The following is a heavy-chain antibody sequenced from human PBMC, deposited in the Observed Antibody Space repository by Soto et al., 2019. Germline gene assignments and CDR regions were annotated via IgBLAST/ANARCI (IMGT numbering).Heavy chain of an antibody. CDR3: ARALGLRVSVATVFDI. Sequence: SETLSLTCTVSGGSISNGGFYWGWIRQPPGKGLEWIGSIYDSGTTYYNPSLKSRVTVSVDTSKNHFSLRLTSVIAADTAVYYCARALGLRVSVATVFDIWGQGTMVTVSS. CDR2: IYDSGTT. CDR1: GGSISNGGFY. V-gene: IGHV4-39*02. J-gene: IGHJ3*02. D-gene: IGHD3-3*01.